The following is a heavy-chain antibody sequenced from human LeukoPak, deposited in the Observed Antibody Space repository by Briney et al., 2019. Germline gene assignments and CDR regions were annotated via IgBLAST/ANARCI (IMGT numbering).Heavy chain of an antibody. D-gene: IGHD2-15*01. CDR3: ARGFSRLPPTSY. V-gene: IGHV1-69*05. CDR2: IIPIFGTA. CDR1: GGTFSSYA. J-gene: IGHJ4*02. Sequence: SVKVSCKASGGTFSSYAISWVRQAPGQGLEWMGGIIPIFGTANYAQKFQGRVTITTDESTSTAYMELSCLRSEDTAVYYSARGFSRLPPTSYWGQGTLVTVSS.